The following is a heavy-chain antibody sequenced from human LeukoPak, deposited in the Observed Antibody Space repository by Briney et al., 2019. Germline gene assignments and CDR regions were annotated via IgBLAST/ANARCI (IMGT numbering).Heavy chain of an antibody. CDR1: GFIFSSYS. J-gene: IGHJ4*02. CDR3: ARGVVDLAY. V-gene: IGHV3-48*01. CDR2: ISSSGGGT. D-gene: IGHD5-24*01. Sequence: GGSLRLSCAASGFIFSSYSMNWVRQAPGKGLEWVSYISSSGGGTYYADSVKGRFTISRDNAKNSLYLQMNSLRAEGTAVYYCARGVVDLAYWGQGTLVTVSS.